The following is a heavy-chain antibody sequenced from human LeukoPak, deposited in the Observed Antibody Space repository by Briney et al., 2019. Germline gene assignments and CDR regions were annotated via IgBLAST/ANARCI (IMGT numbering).Heavy chain of an antibody. V-gene: IGHV3-15*01. CDR3: TTARPGYNIDY. D-gene: IGHD5-12*01. CDR1: AFIPRNAG. Sequence: GGTLRFSCVASAFIPRNAGMNRDAQTQGKGREWVGRIKTKSDGGKTDYTAPVKGRFTISRDDPKNTLFLQMNSLKAEDTAVYYCTTARPGYNIDYWGQGTLVTVSS. J-gene: IGHJ4*02. CDR2: IKTKSDGGKT.